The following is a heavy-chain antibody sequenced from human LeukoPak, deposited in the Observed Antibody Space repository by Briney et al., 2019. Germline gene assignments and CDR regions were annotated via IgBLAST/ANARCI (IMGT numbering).Heavy chain of an antibody. D-gene: IGHD1-26*01. V-gene: IGHV3-30*04. CDR1: GFTFRSYT. CDR2: ILYDGRTT. J-gene: IGHJ4*02. Sequence: GGSLRHSCAASGFTFRSYTMHWVRQAPGKGLEWVAVILYDGRTTNYAESVRGRFTISRDTSENTLYLQMNNLRPEDTAIYYCAREILGSAFSFDYWGQGTLVTVSS. CDR3: AREILGSAFSFDY.